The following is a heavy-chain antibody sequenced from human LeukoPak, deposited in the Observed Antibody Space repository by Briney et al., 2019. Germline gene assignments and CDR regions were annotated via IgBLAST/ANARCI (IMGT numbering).Heavy chain of an antibody. D-gene: IGHD6-13*01. CDR1: GYTFTGYY. CDR2: INPNSGGT. Sequence: ASVKVSCKASGYTFTGYYTHWVRQAPGQGLEWMGWINPNSGGTNYAQKFQGRVTMTRDTSINTAYMELSRLRSDDTAVYYCARQGALVKGIDYWGQGTLVTVSS. V-gene: IGHV1-2*02. CDR3: ARQGALVKGIDY. J-gene: IGHJ4*02.